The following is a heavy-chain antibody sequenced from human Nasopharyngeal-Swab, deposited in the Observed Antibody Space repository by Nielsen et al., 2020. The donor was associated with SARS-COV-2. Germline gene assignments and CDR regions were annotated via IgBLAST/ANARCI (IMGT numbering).Heavy chain of an antibody. Sequence: ASVKVSCNASGYTFTSYYMHWVRQAPGQGLEWMGIINPSGGSTSYAQKFQGRVTMTRDTSISTAYMELSRLRSDDTAVYYCATRGEVVVAATGYYYYGMDVWGQGTTVTVSS. D-gene: IGHD2-15*01. CDR2: INPSGGST. J-gene: IGHJ6*02. CDR1: GYTFTSYY. CDR3: ATRGEVVVAATGYYYYGMDV. V-gene: IGHV1-46*01.